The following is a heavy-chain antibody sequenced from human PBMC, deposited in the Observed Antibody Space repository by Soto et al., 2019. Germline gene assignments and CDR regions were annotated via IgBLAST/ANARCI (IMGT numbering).Heavy chain of an antibody. CDR2: IYYSGST. V-gene: IGHV4-39*01. CDR3: GRHFTIRTYYYYMDV. Sequence: SETLSLTCTVSGGSIGSSNSYWGWIRQPPGKGLEWIGTIYYSGSTYYNPSLKSRVTISVDTTKNQFSLKLSSVTAADTAVYFCGRHFTIRTYYYYMDVWGKGTAVTVS. J-gene: IGHJ6*03. D-gene: IGHD3-3*01. CDR1: GGSIGSSNSY.